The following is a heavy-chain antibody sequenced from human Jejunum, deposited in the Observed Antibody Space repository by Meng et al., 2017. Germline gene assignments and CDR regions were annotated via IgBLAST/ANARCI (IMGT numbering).Heavy chain of an antibody. CDR2: IHHSGIT. V-gene: IGHV4-34*01. J-gene: IGHJ3*02. CDR3: ARGTGFKWEFI. CDR1: DGALNYYF. D-gene: IGHD1-26*01. Sequence: QVQVELSGAGLLSPSETLSLTCIVYDGALNYYFWSWVRQPPGEGLEWIGEIHHSGITKYSPSLRSRVTISVDTSKNQFSLKLSSVTAADTAFYYCARGTGFKWEFIGGQGTMVTVSS.